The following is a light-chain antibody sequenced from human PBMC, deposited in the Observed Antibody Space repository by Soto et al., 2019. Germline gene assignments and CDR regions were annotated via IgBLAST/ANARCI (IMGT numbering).Light chain of an antibody. CDR3: QQLRMYPST. V-gene: IGKV1-9*01. Sequence: IQLTQSPSSLSASVGDRVTITCRASQDIAIYLAWYQQKPGEAPKLLIYAASTLYGGVPSRFSGSGSGTDFALTITSLQAEDFATYYCQQLRMYPSTFGGGTQLEIK. CDR1: QDIAIY. J-gene: IGKJ5*01. CDR2: AAS.